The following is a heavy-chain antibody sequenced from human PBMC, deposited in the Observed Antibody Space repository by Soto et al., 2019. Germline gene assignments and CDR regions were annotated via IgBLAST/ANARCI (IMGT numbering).Heavy chain of an antibody. J-gene: IGHJ2*01. D-gene: IGHD2-2*01. CDR2: IYSSGST. V-gene: IGHV4-39*01. CDR1: GGSISSSSYY. CDR3: ASRDCNSASCSWYFDL. Sequence: QLQLQESGPGLVKPSETLSLTCTVSGGSISSSSYYWGWIRQPPGKGLEYIGSIYSSGSTYYNPSLKSRVTISVDSSTHLFSLRLTSVTAADTAVYYCASRDCNSASCSWYFDLWGSGTLVTVSS.